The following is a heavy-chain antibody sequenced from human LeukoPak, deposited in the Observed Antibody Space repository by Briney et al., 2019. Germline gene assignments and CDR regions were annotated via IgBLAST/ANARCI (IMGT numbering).Heavy chain of an antibody. D-gene: IGHD2-2*01. Sequence: GGSLRLSCAASGFTFSSYGMHWVRQAPGKGLEWVAVISYDGSNKYYADSVKGRFTISRDNSKNTLYLQMNSLRAEDTAVYYCAKDLLGYCSSTSCYFPSDYWGQGTLVTVSS. CDR2: ISYDGSNK. V-gene: IGHV3-30*18. CDR1: GFTFSSYG. CDR3: AKDLLGYCSSTSCYFPSDY. J-gene: IGHJ4*02.